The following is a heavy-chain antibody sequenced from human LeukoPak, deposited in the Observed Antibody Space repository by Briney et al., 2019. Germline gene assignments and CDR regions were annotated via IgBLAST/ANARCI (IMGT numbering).Heavy chain of an antibody. CDR1: GFTFSDYY. Sequence: GGSLRLSCAASGFTFSDYYMSWIRQAPGKGLEWVSYISSSGSTIYYADSVKGRFTISRDNAKNSLYLQMNSLRAEDTALYYCAKDSGEGSSWPSFDYWGQGTLVTVSS. CDR3: AKDSGEGSSWPSFDY. D-gene: IGHD6-13*01. J-gene: IGHJ4*02. CDR2: ISSSGSTI. V-gene: IGHV3-11*01.